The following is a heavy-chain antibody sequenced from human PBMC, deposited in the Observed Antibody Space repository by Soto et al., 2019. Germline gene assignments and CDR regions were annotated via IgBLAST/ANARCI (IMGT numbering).Heavy chain of an antibody. D-gene: IGHD2-15*01. CDR1: GGTFSSYA. V-gene: IGHV1-69*06. Sequence: SVKVSCKAYGGTFSSYAISWVRQAPGQGLEWMGGIIPIFGTANYAQKFQGRVTITADKSTSTAYMELSSLRSEDTAVYYCAREENMYCSGGSCHLYPHYYGMDVWGQGTTVTVSS. J-gene: IGHJ6*02. CDR2: IIPIFGTA. CDR3: AREENMYCSGGSCHLYPHYYGMDV.